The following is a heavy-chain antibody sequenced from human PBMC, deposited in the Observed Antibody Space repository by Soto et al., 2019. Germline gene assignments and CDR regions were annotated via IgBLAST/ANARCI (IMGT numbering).Heavy chain of an antibody. CDR3: ARGIVDFWSDRHYFDY. D-gene: IGHD3-3*01. J-gene: IGHJ4*02. CDR1: GGSISYY. V-gene: IGHV4-4*07. Sequence: PSETLSLTCTVSGGSISYYWSWIRQPAGKGLEWIGRIYTSGSTNYNPSLKSRVTMSIDTSKNQFSLKLTSVTAADTAVYFCARGIVDFWSDRHYFDYWGQGTLVTVSS. CDR2: IYTSGST.